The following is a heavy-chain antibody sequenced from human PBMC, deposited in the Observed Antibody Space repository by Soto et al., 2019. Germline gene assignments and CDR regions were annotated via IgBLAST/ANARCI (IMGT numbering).Heavy chain of an antibody. Sequence: EVQLVESGGGLVKPGGSLRLSCAASGFTFSNAWMNCGRQVPGKGLEWVGRIKSKTDGGTTDYAAPVKGRFTISRDDSTNTLYLQMNSLKTEDTALYYGTTPSEQQLEPGDYYDGMDVWGQGTTVTVSS. V-gene: IGHV3-15*07. CDR1: GFTFSNAW. CDR2: IKSKTDGGTT. J-gene: IGHJ6*02. D-gene: IGHD6-13*01. CDR3: TTPSEQQLEPGDYYDGMDV.